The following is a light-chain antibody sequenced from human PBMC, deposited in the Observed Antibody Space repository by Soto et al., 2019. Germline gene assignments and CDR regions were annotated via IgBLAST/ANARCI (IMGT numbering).Light chain of an antibody. CDR2: GAS. Sequence: EIVMTQSPATMSVSPGERATLSCRASQSVSSNLAWYQQNSGQAPRLLIYGASTRATGIPARFSGSGSGTEFTLSISSLQSEDFAVYYCQQYNNWLRTFGQGAKVEIK. J-gene: IGKJ1*01. CDR1: QSVSSN. CDR3: QQYNNWLRT. V-gene: IGKV3-15*01.